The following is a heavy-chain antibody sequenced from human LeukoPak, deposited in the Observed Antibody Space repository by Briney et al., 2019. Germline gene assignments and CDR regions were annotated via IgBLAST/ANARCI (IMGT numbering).Heavy chain of an antibody. J-gene: IGHJ5*02. CDR1: GGSISSGDFY. CDR3: ARSVGVVPAAIRYNWFDP. V-gene: IGHV4-30-4*01. D-gene: IGHD2-2*01. Sequence: SETLSLTCTVSGGSISSGDFYWSWIRQPPGKGLEWIGYIYYSGSTYYNPSLKSRVTISVDTSKNQFSLKLSSVTAADAAVYYCARSVGVVPAAIRYNWFDPWGQGTLVTVSS. CDR2: IYYSGST.